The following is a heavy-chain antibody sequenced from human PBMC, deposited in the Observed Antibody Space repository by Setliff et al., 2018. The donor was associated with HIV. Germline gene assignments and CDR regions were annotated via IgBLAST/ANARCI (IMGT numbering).Heavy chain of an antibody. V-gene: IGHV4-38-2*01. J-gene: IGHJ4*02. CDR3: ARVNYDYVWGSYRYFDY. Sequence: SETLSLTCAVSGYSISSGYYWGWIRQPPGKGLEWIGSIYHSGSTYYNPSLKSRVTISRDNAKNSLYLQMNSLRAEDTAVFYCARVNYDYVWGSYRYFDYWGQGTPVTVSS. CDR1: GYSISSGYY. CDR2: IYHSGST. D-gene: IGHD3-16*02.